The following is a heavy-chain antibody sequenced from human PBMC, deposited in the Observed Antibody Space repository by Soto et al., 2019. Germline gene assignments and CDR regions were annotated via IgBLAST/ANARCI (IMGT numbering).Heavy chain of an antibody. CDR3: TTDPDYGPGGYYGMDV. CDR1: GFTFSNAW. Sequence: PGGSLRLSCAASGFTFSNAWMNWVRQAPGKGLEWVGRIKSKTDGGTTDYAAPVKGRFTISRDDSKNTLYLQMNSLKTEDTAVYYCTTDPDYGPGGYYGMDVWGQGTTVTVSS. CDR2: IKSKTDGGTT. V-gene: IGHV3-15*07. D-gene: IGHD4-17*01. J-gene: IGHJ6*02.